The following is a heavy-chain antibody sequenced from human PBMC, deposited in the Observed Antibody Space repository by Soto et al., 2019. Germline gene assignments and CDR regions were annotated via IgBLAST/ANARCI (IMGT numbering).Heavy chain of an antibody. D-gene: IGHD2-2*01. Sequence: ASVKVSCKASGYTFTSYDINWVRQATGQGLEWMGWMNPNSGNTGYAQKFQGRVTMTRNTSISTAYTELSSLRSEDTAVYYCAREGFHCGSTSCHHYYYYGMDVWGQGTTVTVSS. CDR2: MNPNSGNT. V-gene: IGHV1-8*01. CDR1: GYTFTSYD. CDR3: AREGFHCGSTSCHHYYYYGMDV. J-gene: IGHJ6*02.